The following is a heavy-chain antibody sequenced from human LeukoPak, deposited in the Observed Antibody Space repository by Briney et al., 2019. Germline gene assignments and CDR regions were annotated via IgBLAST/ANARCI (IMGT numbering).Heavy chain of an antibody. D-gene: IGHD3-22*01. Sequence: KPSETLSLTCAVSGGSISSSSYYWDWIRQPPGKGLEWIESIYYSGSTYYNPSLKSRVTISVDTSKNQFSLRLSSVTATDTAVYYCARHPRNYYVSSGYYDYWGQGTLVTVSS. CDR2: IYYSGST. J-gene: IGHJ4*02. CDR3: ARHPRNYYVSSGYYDY. V-gene: IGHV4-39*01. CDR1: GGSISSSSYY.